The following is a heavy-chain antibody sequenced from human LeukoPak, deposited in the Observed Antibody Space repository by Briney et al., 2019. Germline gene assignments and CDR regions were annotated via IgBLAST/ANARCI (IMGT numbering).Heavy chain of an antibody. Sequence: KPSQTLSLTCTVSGVSISSGGYYWSWIRQHPGKGLEWIGYIYYSGSTYYNPSLKSRVTISVDTSKNQFSLKLSSVTAADTAVYYCARGGTIAAAGFYYYYYRDVWGKGTTVTVSS. CDR1: GVSISSGGYY. D-gene: IGHD6-13*01. J-gene: IGHJ6*03. CDR2: IYYSGST. CDR3: ARGGTIAAAGFYYYYYRDV. V-gene: IGHV4-31*03.